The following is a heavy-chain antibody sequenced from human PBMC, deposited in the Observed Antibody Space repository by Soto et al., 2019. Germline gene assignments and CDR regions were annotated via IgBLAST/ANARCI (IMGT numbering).Heavy chain of an antibody. V-gene: IGHV5-51*01. CDR2: IYPGNSNT. Sequence: GESLKISCKGSGYGFSIHWVAWLRQMPGKGLEWVGIIYPGNSNTMYSPSFQGQVTISADKSISTAYLQWSSLKASDTAMYYCARQALHTASNAFDIWGQGTMVTVSS. CDR3: ARQALHTASNAFDI. J-gene: IGHJ3*02. CDR1: GYGFSIHW. D-gene: IGHD4-17*01.